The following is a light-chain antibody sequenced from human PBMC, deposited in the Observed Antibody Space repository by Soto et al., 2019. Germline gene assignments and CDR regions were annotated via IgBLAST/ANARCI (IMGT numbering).Light chain of an antibody. J-gene: IGKJ1*01. CDR2: GAS. CDR3: QQYNNWPRP. V-gene: IGKV3-15*01. CDR1: QSVSSN. Sequence: EIVMTQSPATLSVSPGERATLSCRASQSVSSNLAWYQQKPGQAPRLLIYGASTRATGIPARFSGTWSGTEFTLTISSLQSEDLAVYYCQQYNNWPRPFGQGTKVDIK.